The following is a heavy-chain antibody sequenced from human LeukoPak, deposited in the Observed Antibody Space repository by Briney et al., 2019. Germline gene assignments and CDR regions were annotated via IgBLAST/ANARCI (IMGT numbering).Heavy chain of an antibody. CDR2: ISSSGSTI. CDR1: GFTFSDYY. CDR3: ARAAGGYSTSRFDY. D-gene: IGHD5-12*01. Sequence: GGSLRLSCAASGFTFSDYYMSWIRQAPGKGLEWVSYISSSGSTIYYADSVKGRFTISRDNSKNTLYLQMNSLRAEDTAVYYCARAAGGYSTSRFDYWGQGTLVTVSS. J-gene: IGHJ4*02. V-gene: IGHV3-11*04.